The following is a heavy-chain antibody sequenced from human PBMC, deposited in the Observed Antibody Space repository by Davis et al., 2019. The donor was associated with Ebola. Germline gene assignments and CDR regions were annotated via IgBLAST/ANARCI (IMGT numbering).Heavy chain of an antibody. J-gene: IGHJ5*02. D-gene: IGHD2-2*01. V-gene: IGHV3-21*01. CDR1: GFTFIKYD. CDR2: ISSSSTYV. CDR3: VRMLGYCSSTRCYGHNWFDP. Sequence: GESLKISCAASGFTFIKYDMSWVRQAPGKGLEWVSYISSSSTYVYYGDSVKGRFTISRDNAKNSVYMQMNSLRAEDTAVYYCVRMLGYCSSTRCYGHNWFDPWGQGTLVTVSS.